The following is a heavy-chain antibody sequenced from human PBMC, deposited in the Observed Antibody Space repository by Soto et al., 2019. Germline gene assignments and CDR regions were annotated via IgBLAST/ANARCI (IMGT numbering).Heavy chain of an antibody. V-gene: IGHV3-66*01. CDR1: GFAVSSNY. Sequence: EVQLVESGGGLVQPGGSLRLSCAASGFAVSSNYMSWVRQAPGKGLEWVSVIYSGGSTYYADSVKGRFTISRDNSKNTLYLQMNSLRAEDTAVYYCARDRIPTGMDVWGQGTTVTVSS. CDR2: IYSGGST. J-gene: IGHJ6*02. CDR3: ARDRIPTGMDV.